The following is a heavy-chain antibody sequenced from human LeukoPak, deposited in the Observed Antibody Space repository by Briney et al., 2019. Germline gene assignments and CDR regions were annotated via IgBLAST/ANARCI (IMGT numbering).Heavy chain of an antibody. D-gene: IGHD3-3*01. CDR3: ARGMITIFGVGNWFDP. J-gene: IGHJ5*02. Sequence: SETLSLTCTVSGGSISSYYWSWIRQPPGKGLEWIGEINHSGSTNYNPSLKSRVTISVDTSKNQFSLKLSSVTTADTAVYYCARGMITIFGVGNWFDPWGQGTLVTVSS. V-gene: IGHV4-34*01. CDR2: INHSGST. CDR1: GGSISSYY.